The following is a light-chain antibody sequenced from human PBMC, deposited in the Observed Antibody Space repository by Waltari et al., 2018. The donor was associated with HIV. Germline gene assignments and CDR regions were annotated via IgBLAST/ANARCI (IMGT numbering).Light chain of an antibody. Sequence: QSVLTQPPSVSGAPGQRVTISCTGITSNIGAGYDVHWYQHLPGTAPKLLIYVNNSRPPGSPDRFSGSRSGTSSSLAITGLQAEDEAVYYCQSYDSSLSVNWVFGGGTKLTVL. CDR2: VNN. J-gene: IGLJ3*02. CDR1: TSNIGAGYD. CDR3: QSYDSSLSVNWV. V-gene: IGLV1-40*01.